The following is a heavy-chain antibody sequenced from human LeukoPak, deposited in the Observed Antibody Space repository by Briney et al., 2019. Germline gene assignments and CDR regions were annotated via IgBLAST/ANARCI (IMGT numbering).Heavy chain of an antibody. Sequence: SETLSLTCAMHSESSGGDDWTWIRQPPGKGLECIGYIYYSGSTNYNPSLKSRVTISVDTSKNQFSLKLSSVTAADTAVYYCARAVGAYDAFDMWGQGTMVIVSS. CDR1: SESSGGDD. V-gene: IGHV4-59*01. CDR3: ARAVGAYDAFDM. D-gene: IGHD1-26*01. CDR2: IYYSGST. J-gene: IGHJ3*02.